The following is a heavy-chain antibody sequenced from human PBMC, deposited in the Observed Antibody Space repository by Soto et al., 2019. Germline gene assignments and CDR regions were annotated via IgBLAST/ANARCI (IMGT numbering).Heavy chain of an antibody. V-gene: IGHV2-5*02. Sequence: QITLKESGPTLVKPTQTLTLTCTFSGFSLSTSGVGVGWIRQPPGKALEWLALIYWDDDKRYSPSLKSRLTITKDTYKNQVVLTMTNMDPVDTATYYCAHSSYDYIWGSYRYPFDYWGQGTLVTVSS. CDR1: GFSLSTSGVG. J-gene: IGHJ4*02. D-gene: IGHD3-16*02. CDR3: AHSSYDYIWGSYRYPFDY. CDR2: IYWDDDK.